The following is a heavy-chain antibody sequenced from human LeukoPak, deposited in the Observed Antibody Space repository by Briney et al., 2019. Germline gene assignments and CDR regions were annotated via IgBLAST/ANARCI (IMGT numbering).Heavy chain of an antibody. CDR1: GSTVSSNY. CDR3: ARGVGTTVSTDDAFDI. J-gene: IGHJ3*02. V-gene: IGHV3-66*01. CDR2: IYSGGST. Sequence: PGGSLRLSCAASGSTVSSNYMSWVRQAPGKGLEWVSVIYSGGSTYYADSVKGRFTISRDNSKNTLYLQMNSLRAEDTAVYYCARGVGTTVSTDDAFDIWGHGTMITVSS. D-gene: IGHD4-17*01.